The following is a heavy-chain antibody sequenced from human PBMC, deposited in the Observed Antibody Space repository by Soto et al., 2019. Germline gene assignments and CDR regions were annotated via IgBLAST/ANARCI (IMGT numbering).Heavy chain of an antibody. CDR2: IYPGDSDT. V-gene: IGHV5-51*01. D-gene: IGHD6-6*01. CDR1: GYSFTSYW. Sequence: GESLKISCKGSGYSFTSYWIGWVRQMPGKGLEWMGIIYPGDSDTRYSPSFQGQVTISADKSISTAYLQWSSLKASDTAMYYCARRMSSSSDYYYYYMDVWGKGTTVTVSS. CDR3: ARRMSSSSDYYYYYMDV. J-gene: IGHJ6*03.